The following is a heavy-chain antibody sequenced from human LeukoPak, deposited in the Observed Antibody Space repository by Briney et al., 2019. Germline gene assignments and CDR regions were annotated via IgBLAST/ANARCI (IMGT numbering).Heavy chain of an antibody. CDR1: GFTFSDYY. J-gene: IGHJ3*02. CDR3: ATSQYFDWSMEAYDI. D-gene: IGHD3-9*01. Sequence: PGGSLRLSCAASGFTFSDYYMSWIRQAPGKGLEWVSYISSSGSTIYYADSVKGRFTISRDNAKNSLYLQMNSLRAEDTAVYYCATSQYFDWSMEAYDIWGQGTMVTVSS. V-gene: IGHV3-11*01. CDR2: ISSSGSTI.